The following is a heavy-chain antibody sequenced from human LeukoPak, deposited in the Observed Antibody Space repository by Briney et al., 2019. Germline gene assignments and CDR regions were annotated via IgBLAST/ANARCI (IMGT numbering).Heavy chain of an antibody. CDR2: VSGSGGTT. CDR1: GFTFTSYA. D-gene: IGHD3-22*01. J-gene: IGHJ4*02. Sequence: PGGSLRLSCAASGFTFTSYAMSWVRQAPGKGLEWVSAVSGSGGTTYYADSVKGRFTISRDNSKKTLYLQMNSLRAEDTAVYYCAKDLFDSRKGGDYFDYWGQGTLVTVS. CDR3: AKDLFDSRKGGDYFDY. V-gene: IGHV3-23*01.